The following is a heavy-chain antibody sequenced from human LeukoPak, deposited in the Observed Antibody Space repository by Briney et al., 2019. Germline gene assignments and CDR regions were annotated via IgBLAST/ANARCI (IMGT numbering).Heavy chain of an antibody. CDR3: AEVQYGPSYYYYYMDV. D-gene: IGHD2/OR15-2a*01. V-gene: IGHV3-23*01. CDR2: ISGSGGST. J-gene: IGHJ6*03. Sequence: PGGSLRLSCAASGFTFSSYAMSWVRQAPGKGLEWVSAISGSGGSTYYADSVKGRFTISRDNSKNTLYLQMNSLRADNTAVYYCAEVQYGPSYYYYYMDVWGKGTTVTFSS. CDR1: GFTFSSYA.